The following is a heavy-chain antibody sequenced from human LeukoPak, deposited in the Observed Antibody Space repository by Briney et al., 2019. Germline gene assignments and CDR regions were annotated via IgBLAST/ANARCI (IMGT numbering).Heavy chain of an antibody. J-gene: IGHJ4*02. CDR1: GGTFSSYA. V-gene: IGHV1-2*02. CDR3: ARGTYYDSSAYSGVRLFDY. D-gene: IGHD3-22*01. Sequence: ASVKVSCKASGGTFSSYAISWVRQAPGQGLEWMGWINPDTGRTNYAQKFQGRVTMTRDTSITTAYMELTRLTSDDTAVYSCARGTYYDSSAYSGVRLFDYWGQGTLVTVSS. CDR2: INPDTGRT.